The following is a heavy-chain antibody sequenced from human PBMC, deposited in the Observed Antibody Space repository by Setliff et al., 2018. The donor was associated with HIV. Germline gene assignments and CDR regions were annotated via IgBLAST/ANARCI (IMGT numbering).Heavy chain of an antibody. CDR2: IIHRGST. J-gene: IGHJ3*02. CDR1: GGSFSGYY. V-gene: IGHV4-34*12. Sequence: KLSETLSLTCAVYGGSFSGYYWSWIRQPPGKGLEWIGEIIHRGSTNYNPSLKSRVTISVDTSKNQFSLKLSSVTAADTAVYYCARRTGYAFDIWGQGTMVTVSS. CDR3: ARRTGYAFDI.